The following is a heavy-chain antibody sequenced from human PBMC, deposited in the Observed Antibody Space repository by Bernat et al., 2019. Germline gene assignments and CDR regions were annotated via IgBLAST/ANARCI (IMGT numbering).Heavy chain of an antibody. CDR3: ARDPYESDAFDI. V-gene: IGHV3-66*01. CDR1: GFTVSSNY. CDR2: IYSGGGT. Sequence: EVQLVESGGGLVQPGGSLRLSCAASGFTVSSNYMSWVRQAPGRGLEWVSVIYSGGGTYYADYVKGRFTISIDNSKNTLYLQMNSLRAEDTAVYYCARDPYESDAFDIWGQGTMVTVSS. D-gene: IGHD3-22*01. J-gene: IGHJ3*02.